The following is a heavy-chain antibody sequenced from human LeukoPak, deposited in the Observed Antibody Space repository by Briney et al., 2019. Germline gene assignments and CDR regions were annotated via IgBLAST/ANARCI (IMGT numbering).Heavy chain of an antibody. CDR3: ARWFGELSPFDY. V-gene: IGHV3-33*01. D-gene: IGHD3-10*01. CDR1: GFTFSSYG. Sequence: PGRSLRLSCAASGFTFSSYGMHWVRQAPGKGLEWVAVIWYDGSNKYCADSVKGRFTISRDNSKNTLYLQMNSLRAEDTAVYYCARWFGELSPFDYWGQGTLVTVSS. CDR2: IWYDGSNK. J-gene: IGHJ4*02.